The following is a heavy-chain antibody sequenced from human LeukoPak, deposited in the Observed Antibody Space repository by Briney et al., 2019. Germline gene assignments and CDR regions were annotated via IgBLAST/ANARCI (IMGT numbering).Heavy chain of an antibody. CDR2: ISAYNGNT. D-gene: IGHD1-14*01. V-gene: IGHV1-18*01. CDR3: ARGRLGVSGYKDYFDY. J-gene: IGHJ4*02. CDR1: GYILTNDA. Sequence: ASVKVSCTCSGYILTNDAITWVRQAPGQELEWMGGISAYNGNTDYAQKFQGRVTMTTDTSTRTAYMDLRSLRSDDTAVYYCARGRLGVSGYKDYFDYWGQGTLVTVSS.